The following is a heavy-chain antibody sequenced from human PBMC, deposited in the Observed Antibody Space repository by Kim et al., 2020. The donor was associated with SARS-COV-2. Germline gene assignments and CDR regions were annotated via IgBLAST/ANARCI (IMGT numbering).Heavy chain of an antibody. CDR1: GFTFSTYS. D-gene: IGHD2-15*01. CDR2: ISSSSSAI. Sequence: GGSLRLSCATSGFTFSTYSMNWVRQAPGKGLEWVSYISSSSSAIYYADSVKGRFTVSRDNAKNSLYLQMNSLRAEDTAVFYCAIVGRGGYHPPNWFDLWG. J-gene: IGHJ5*02. V-gene: IGHV3-48*04. CDR3: AIVGRGGYHPPNWFDL.